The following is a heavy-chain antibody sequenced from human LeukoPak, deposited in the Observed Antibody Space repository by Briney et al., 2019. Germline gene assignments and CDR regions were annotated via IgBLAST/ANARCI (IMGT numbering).Heavy chain of an antibody. Sequence: SQTLSLTCIVSGDSVSSKNGAWNWIRQSPSRGLEWLGRTYYRSKWYNDYAESMEGRMTISQDTSKNQYSLHLNSVTPDDTAVYYCARDFGTTGWHTFDYWGQGTLVTVSS. D-gene: IGHD6-19*01. V-gene: IGHV6-1*01. CDR1: GDSVSSKNGA. CDR3: ARDFGTTGWHTFDY. J-gene: IGHJ4*02. CDR2: TYYRSKWYN.